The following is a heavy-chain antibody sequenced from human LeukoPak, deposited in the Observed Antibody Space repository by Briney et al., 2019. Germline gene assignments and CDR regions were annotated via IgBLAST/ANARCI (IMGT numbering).Heavy chain of an antibody. CDR1: GFTFSSYA. V-gene: IGHV3-7*04. CDR2: IKQDGSEK. CDR3: ARGDTQSKYRQFDS. Sequence: PGGSLRLSCAASGFTFSSYAMSWVRQAPGKGLEWVANIKQDGSEKDYVDSVKGRFTISRDNAKNSLYLQMNSLRAEDTGVYYCARGDTQSKYRQFDSWGQGSLVIVSS. D-gene: IGHD3-16*02. J-gene: IGHJ4*02.